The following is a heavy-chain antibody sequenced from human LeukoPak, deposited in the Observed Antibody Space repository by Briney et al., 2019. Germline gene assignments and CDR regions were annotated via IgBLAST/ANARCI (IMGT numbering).Heavy chain of an antibody. J-gene: IGHJ4*02. D-gene: IGHD3-3*01. CDR3: AKMKDDFEWSLYYFDY. CDR2: ISGSGGST. V-gene: IGHV3-23*01. CDR1: GFTFSSYA. Sequence: GGSLRLSCAASGFTFSSYAINWVRQAPGKGLEWVSAISGSGGSTYYADSVKGRFTISRDNSKNTLYLQMNSLRAEDTAVYYCAKMKDDFEWSLYYFDYWGQGTLVTVSS.